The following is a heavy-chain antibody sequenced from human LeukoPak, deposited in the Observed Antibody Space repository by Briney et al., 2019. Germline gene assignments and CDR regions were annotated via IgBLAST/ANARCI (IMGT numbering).Heavy chain of an antibody. CDR3: ARGRAMLDY. CDR2: ISYSGST. CDR1: DVSINSGDYY. Sequence: MTSETLPLTCTVSDVSINSGDYYWNWIRQLPGKGLEWIGYISYSGSTQFNPSLKSRVFVSAATSDNQFSLNLSSVTAADTAVYYCARGRAMLDYWGQGALVTVSS. J-gene: IGHJ4*02. D-gene: IGHD2-2*01. V-gene: IGHV4-31*03.